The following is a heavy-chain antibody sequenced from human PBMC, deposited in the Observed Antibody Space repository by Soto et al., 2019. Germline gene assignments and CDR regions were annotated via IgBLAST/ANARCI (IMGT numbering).Heavy chain of an antibody. V-gene: IGHV4-38-2*01. D-gene: IGHD7-27*01. CDR1: GYSISSGSY. CDR2: IYDSGVT. J-gene: IGHJ4*02. Sequence: SETLSLTCAVSGYSISSGSYWGWIRQPPGKGLEWIVSIYDSGVTYYNPSLKSRVTTSVDTSENPFSLNLNSMTAADAAVYYCAMRASGEPPYYFDSWGQGTQVTVSS. CDR3: AMRASGEPPYYFDS.